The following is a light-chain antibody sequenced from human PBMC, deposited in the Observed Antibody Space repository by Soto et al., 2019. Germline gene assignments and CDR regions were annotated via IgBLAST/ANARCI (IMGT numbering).Light chain of an antibody. CDR3: TSYTTSSTLYVV. CDR1: SSDVGAYKY. J-gene: IGLJ2*01. V-gene: IGLV2-14*03. Sequence: QSALTQPASVSGSPGQSVTISCTGTSSDVGAYKYVSWYQQHPGTAPKLMIYDVSNRPSGVSNRFSGSKSGNTASLTISGLQAEDKADYDCTSYTTSSTLYVVFGGGTTLTVL. CDR2: DVS.